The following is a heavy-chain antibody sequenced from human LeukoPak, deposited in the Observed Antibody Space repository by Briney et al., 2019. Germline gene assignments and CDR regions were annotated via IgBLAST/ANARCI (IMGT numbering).Heavy chain of an antibody. CDR3: ASGVGDYGDY. D-gene: IGHD3-3*01. CDR2: ISSSSSYI. J-gene: IGHJ4*02. CDR1: GFTFSRFW. Sequence: GGSLRLSCAASGFTFSRFWMSWVRQAPGKGLEWVSSISSSSSYICYADSVKGRFTISRDNAKNSLYLQMNSLRAEDTAVYYCASGVGDYGDYWGQGTLVTVSS. V-gene: IGHV3-21*01.